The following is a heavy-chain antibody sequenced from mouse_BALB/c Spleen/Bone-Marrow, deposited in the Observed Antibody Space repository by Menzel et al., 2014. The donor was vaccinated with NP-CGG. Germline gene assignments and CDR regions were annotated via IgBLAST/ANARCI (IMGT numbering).Heavy chain of an antibody. CDR3: TRGYYPYYYAMDY. Sequence: LQQSGSELVRPGASVKLSCEASGYTFTSYWMHWVKQRHGQGLEWIGNIYPGSGSTNYDGKFTSKGTLTVDTSSSTAYMHLSSLTSEDSAVYYCTRGYYPYYYAMDYWGQGTSVTVSS. J-gene: IGHJ4*01. D-gene: IGHD2-3*01. CDR1: GYTFTSYW. CDR2: IYPGSGST. V-gene: IGHV1S22*01.